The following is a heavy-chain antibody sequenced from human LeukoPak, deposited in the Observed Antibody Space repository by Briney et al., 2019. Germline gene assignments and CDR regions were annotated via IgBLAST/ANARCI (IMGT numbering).Heavy chain of an antibody. CDR2: ITHNGGST. CDR1: GFTFSSYP. D-gene: IGHD2-8*01. CDR3: ARGRYCSNGVCQYFDY. V-gene: IGHV3-64*01. Sequence: PGGSLRLSCAASGFTFSSYPMYRVRQAPGKGLEYVSAITHNGGSTYYANSVKGRFTISRDNSKNTLYLQMGSLRAEDMAVYYCARGRYCSNGVCQYFDYWGQGTLVTVSS. J-gene: IGHJ4*02.